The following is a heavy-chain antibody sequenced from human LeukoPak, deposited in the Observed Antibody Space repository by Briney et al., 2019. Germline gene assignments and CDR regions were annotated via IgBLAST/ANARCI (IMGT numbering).Heavy chain of an antibody. Sequence: GGSLRLSCAASGFTFRDYAMSWVRLAPGKGLQWVGFIRSKTYGGAADYGASVKGRFTVYRDDSQSIAYLLMNRLEIEDTAVYYCTRIGIGVIGRDPVDYWGQGTLVTVSS. CDR3: TRIGIGVIGRDPVDY. V-gene: IGHV3-49*04. D-gene: IGHD2-8*01. J-gene: IGHJ4*02. CDR1: GFTFRDYA. CDR2: IRSKTYGGAA.